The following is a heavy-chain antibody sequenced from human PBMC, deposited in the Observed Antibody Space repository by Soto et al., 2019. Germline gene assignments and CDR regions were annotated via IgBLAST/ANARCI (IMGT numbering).Heavy chain of an antibody. Sequence: ASVKVSCKASGFTFTTYDVSWVRQAKGQGLEWMGWMTPNSGNTGYVQKFQCRINMTRDTSTRIAYMELSSLTSEDTAIYYCARGPRELSFYDMDVWGQGTTVTVSS. CDR3: ARGPRELSFYDMDV. CDR2: MTPNSGNT. V-gene: IGHV1-8*01. J-gene: IGHJ6*02. CDR1: GFTFTTYD. D-gene: IGHD1-7*01.